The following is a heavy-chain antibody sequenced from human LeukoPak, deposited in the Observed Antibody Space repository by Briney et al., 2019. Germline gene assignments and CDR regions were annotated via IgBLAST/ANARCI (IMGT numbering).Heavy chain of an antibody. Sequence: GGSLRLSCAASGFTFSSYSMNWVRQAPGKGLEWVSLISSSSSYIYYADSVKGRFTISRDNAKNSLYLQMNSLRAEDTAVYYCVGSGSSLFDYWGQGTLVTVSS. V-gene: IGHV3-21*01. D-gene: IGHD3-10*01. J-gene: IGHJ4*02. CDR2: ISSSSSYI. CDR3: VGSGSSLFDY. CDR1: GFTFSSYS.